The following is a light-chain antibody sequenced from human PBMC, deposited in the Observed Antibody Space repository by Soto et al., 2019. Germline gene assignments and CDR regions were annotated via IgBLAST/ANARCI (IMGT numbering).Light chain of an antibody. Sequence: QSDLTQPASVSGSPGRSVTISCTGTSSDVGDFNYVSWYQHLPGRAPKLIIYDVTNRPSGISYRFSASKSGRTASLTISGLQAEDEAYYYCSSYSSSTTHLVFGGGTKVTVL. CDR3: SSYSSSTTHLV. J-gene: IGLJ2*01. CDR1: SSDVGDFNY. V-gene: IGLV2-14*03. CDR2: DVT.